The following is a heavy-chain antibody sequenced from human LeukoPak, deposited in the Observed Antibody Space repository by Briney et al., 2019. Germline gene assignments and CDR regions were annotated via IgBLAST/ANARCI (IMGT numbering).Heavy chain of an antibody. D-gene: IGHD2-2*01. V-gene: IGHV4-59*01. CDR3: ARVVCSSSSCEKRGAFDI. CDR1: GGSISSYY. CDR2: IYYSGST. J-gene: IGHJ3*02. Sequence: SETLSLTCTVSGGSISSYYWNWIRQPPGKGLEWIGNIYYSGSTNYNPSLKSRVTISVDTSENQFSLKLSSVTAADTTVYYCARVVCSSSSCEKRGAFDIWGQGTMVTVSS.